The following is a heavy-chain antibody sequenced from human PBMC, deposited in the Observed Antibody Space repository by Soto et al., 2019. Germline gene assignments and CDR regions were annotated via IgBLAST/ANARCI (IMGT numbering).Heavy chain of an antibody. CDR2: ISNDGNNK. Sequence: QVQLVESGGGVVQPELSPRLSCAASGFTFSSYAMHWVRQAPGKGLEWVAFISNDGNNKHYADSVEGRFTISRDNSKNTRYLQMDSLRSEDTAVFYCARDAPNYYFDYWGQGTLVPVSS. CDR1: GFTFSSYA. D-gene: IGHD1-1*01. J-gene: IGHJ4*02. V-gene: IGHV3-30-3*01. CDR3: ARDAPNYYFDY.